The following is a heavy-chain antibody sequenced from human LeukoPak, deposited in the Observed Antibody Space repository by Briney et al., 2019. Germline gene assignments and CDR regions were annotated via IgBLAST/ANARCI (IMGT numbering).Heavy chain of an antibody. J-gene: IGHJ3*02. Sequence: SQTLSLTCNVSGGSISSGDYYWSWIRQPPGKGLEWIGYIYYSGSTYYNPSLKSRVTISVDTSKNQFSLKLSSVTAADTALYYCARDARLDYGGNRRVDDLWAFAIWGQGTMVTVSS. CDR2: IYYSGST. V-gene: IGHV4-30-4*08. CDR1: GGSISSGDYY. D-gene: IGHD4-23*01. CDR3: ARDARLDYGGNRRVDDLWAFAI.